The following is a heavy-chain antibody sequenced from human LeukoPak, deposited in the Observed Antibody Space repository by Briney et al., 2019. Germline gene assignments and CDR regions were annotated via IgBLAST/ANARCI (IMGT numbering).Heavy chain of an antibody. Sequence: SETLSLTCTASGGSISSYYWSWIRQPPGKGLEWIGYIYYTGSTNYNPSLKSRVTISINTSKNQFSLKLSSVTAADTAVYYCARQHSSSYYYFDYWGQGTLVTVSS. CDR1: GGSISSYY. D-gene: IGHD3-22*01. CDR2: IYYTGST. CDR3: ARQHSSSYYYFDY. J-gene: IGHJ4*02. V-gene: IGHV4-59*08.